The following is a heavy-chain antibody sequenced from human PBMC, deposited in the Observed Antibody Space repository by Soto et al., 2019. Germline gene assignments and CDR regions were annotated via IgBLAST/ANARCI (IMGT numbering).Heavy chain of an antibody. CDR1: GGSISSYY. J-gene: IGHJ5*02. CDR2: IYYSGST. D-gene: IGHD3-10*01. Sequence: SETLSLTCTVSGGSISSYYWSWIRQPPGKGLEWIGYIYYSGSTNYNPSLKSRVTISVDTSKNQFSLKLSSVTAADTAVYYCARELVVRGVIYPIFDPWGKGTLVTVAS. CDR3: ARELVVRGVIYPIFDP. V-gene: IGHV4-59*01.